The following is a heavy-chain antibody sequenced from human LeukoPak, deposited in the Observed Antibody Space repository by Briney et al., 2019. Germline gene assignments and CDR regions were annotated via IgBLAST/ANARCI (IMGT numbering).Heavy chain of an antibody. CDR2: IRSKAYGGTT. Sequence: GGSLRLSCTASGFTFGDYAMSWVRQAPGKGLEWVGFIRSKAYGGTTEYAASVKGRLTVSRDDSKSIAYLQMNSLKTEDTAVYYCTRAPYCSGGSCYDYWGQGTLVTVSS. J-gene: IGHJ4*02. D-gene: IGHD2-15*01. CDR1: GFTFGDYA. V-gene: IGHV3-49*04. CDR3: TRAPYCSGGSCYDY.